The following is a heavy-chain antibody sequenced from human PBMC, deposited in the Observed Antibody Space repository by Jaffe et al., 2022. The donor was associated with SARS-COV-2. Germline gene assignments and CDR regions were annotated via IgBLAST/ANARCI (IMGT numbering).Heavy chain of an antibody. Sequence: QVQLQESGPGLVKPSGTLSLTCAVSGGSISSGNWWSWVRQPPGKGLEWIGEIYHSGSTTYNPSLKSRVTISVDKSKNQFSLKLTSVTAADTAVYYCARVYSSSSMNWFDPWGQGTLVTVSS. CDR3: ARVYSSSSMNWFDP. J-gene: IGHJ5*02. CDR2: IYHSGST. V-gene: IGHV4-4*02. CDR1: GGSISSGNW. D-gene: IGHD6-6*01.